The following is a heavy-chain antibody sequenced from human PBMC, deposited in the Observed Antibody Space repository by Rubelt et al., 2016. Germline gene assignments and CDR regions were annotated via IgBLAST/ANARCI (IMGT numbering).Heavy chain of an antibody. V-gene: IGHV3-48*03. CDR3: AILRWADV. J-gene: IGHJ6*02. D-gene: IGHD4-23*01. Sequence: EVQLVESGGGLVQPGRSLTLSCVVSGFTFENYGIQWVRQAPGKGLDWVSYISNSGSTIYYADSVKGRFTISRDNAKNSLYLQMISLRAEDTAVYYCAILRWADVWGQGTTVTVSS. CDR1: GFTFENYG. CDR2: ISNSGSTI.